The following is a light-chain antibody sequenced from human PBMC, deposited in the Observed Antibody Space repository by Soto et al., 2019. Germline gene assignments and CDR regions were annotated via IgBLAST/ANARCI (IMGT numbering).Light chain of an antibody. CDR2: GAS. Sequence: EVVLRQSPGTLSLSPGERATLSCRASQNVNNNYLAWYQQKPGQAPRLLIYGASNRATGIPGRFSGSGSGIDFSLTIGRLEPEDFAVFYWEQYAGSPSTFGPGTKLQMK. V-gene: IGKV3-20*01. CDR1: QNVNNNY. J-gene: IGKJ2*01. CDR3: EQYAGSPST.